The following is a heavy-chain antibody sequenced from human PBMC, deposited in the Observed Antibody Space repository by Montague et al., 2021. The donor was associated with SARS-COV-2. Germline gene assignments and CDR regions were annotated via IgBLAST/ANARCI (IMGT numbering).Heavy chain of an antibody. CDR1: GGSMSDHY. CDR2: IYYSGGI. J-gene: IGHJ5*02. D-gene: IGHD3-10*01. V-gene: IGHV4-59*11. CDR3: ARAVSVRRAVNWFDP. Sequence: SETLSLTCTVSGGSMSDHYWAWIRQPPGKGLEWLAYIYYSGGINSXASLKSRVTMSVDTSKNQFSLKLTSVTAADTAVYYCARAVSVRRAVNWFDPWGQGTLVRLL.